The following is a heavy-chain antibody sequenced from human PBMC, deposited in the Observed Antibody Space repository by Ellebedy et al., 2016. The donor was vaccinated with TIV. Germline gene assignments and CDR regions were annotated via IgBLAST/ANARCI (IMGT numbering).Heavy chain of an antibody. V-gene: IGHV1-18*01. J-gene: IGHJ6*03. Sequence: ASVKVSXKASGYTFTSYGISWVRQAPGQGLEWMGWISAYNGNTNYAQKLQGRVTMTTDTSTSTAYMELRSLRSDDTAVYYCAREYSSSWYYSYYYMDVWGKGTTVTVSS. D-gene: IGHD6-13*01. CDR1: GYTFTSYG. CDR3: AREYSSSWYYSYYYMDV. CDR2: ISAYNGNT.